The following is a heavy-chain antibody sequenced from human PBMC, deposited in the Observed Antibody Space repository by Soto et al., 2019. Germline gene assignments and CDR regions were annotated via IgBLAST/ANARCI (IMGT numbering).Heavy chain of an antibody. CDR1: GFTFSNYG. Sequence: GGSLRLSCAASGFTFSNYGMHWVRQAPGKGLEWVAIIWYDGNNAYYADSVKVRFTISRDNSKNTVYLQMSSLRAEDTAVYYCARGYSSGYSAFDYWGQGTLVTVSS. CDR3: ARGYSSGYSAFDY. J-gene: IGHJ4*02. CDR2: IWYDGNNA. D-gene: IGHD3-22*01. V-gene: IGHV3-33*01.